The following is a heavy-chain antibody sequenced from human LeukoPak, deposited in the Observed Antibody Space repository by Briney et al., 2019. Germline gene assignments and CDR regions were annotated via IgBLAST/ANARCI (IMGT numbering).Heavy chain of an antibody. D-gene: IGHD2-21*02. CDR3: ARAYCGGDCYSDV. J-gene: IGHJ6*04. V-gene: IGHV4-39*07. CDR2: IYYSGST. CDR1: GGSISSSSYY. Sequence: SETLSLTCTVSGGSISSSSYYWGWIRQPPGKGLEWIGSIYYSGSTYYNPSLKSRVTISVDTSKNQFSLKLSSVTAADTAVYYCARAYCGGDCYSDVWGKGTTVTVSS.